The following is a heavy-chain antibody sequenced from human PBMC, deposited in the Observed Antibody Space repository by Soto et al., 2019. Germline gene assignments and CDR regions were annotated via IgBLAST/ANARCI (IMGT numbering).Heavy chain of an antibody. CDR2: IYHSGST. V-gene: IGHV4-4*02. J-gene: IGHJ6*02. CDR1: GGSISSSNW. CDR3: ARAIYDILTGYYGDYYYGMDV. D-gene: IGHD3-9*01. Sequence: SETLSLTCAVSGGSISSSNWWSWVRQPPGKGLEWIGEIYHSGSTNYNPSLKSRVTISVDKSKNQFSLKLSSVTAADTAVYYCARAIYDILTGYYGDYYYGMDVWGQGTTATVSS.